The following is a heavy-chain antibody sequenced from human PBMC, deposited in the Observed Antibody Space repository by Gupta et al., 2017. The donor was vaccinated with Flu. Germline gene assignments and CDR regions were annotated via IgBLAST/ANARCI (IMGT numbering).Heavy chain of an antibody. CDR1: GGTFSSYT. Sequence: QVQLVQSGAEVKKPGSSVKVSCKASGGTFSSYTISWVRQAPGQGLEWMGRIIPILGIANYAQKFQGRVTITADKSTSTAYMELSSLRSEDTAVYYCARALVVVVPAARGYYYYGMDVWGQGTTVTVSS. J-gene: IGHJ6*02. D-gene: IGHD2-2*01. CDR2: IIPILGIA. CDR3: ARALVVVVPAARGYYYYGMDV. V-gene: IGHV1-69*02.